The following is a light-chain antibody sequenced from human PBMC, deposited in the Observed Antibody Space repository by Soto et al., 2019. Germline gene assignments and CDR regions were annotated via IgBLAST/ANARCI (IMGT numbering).Light chain of an antibody. J-gene: IGKJ1*01. CDR1: QSISSSY. CDR3: QQYDSTTRT. CDR2: GAS. V-gene: IGKV3-20*01. Sequence: IVLTQSPGTLSLSPGERATLSCRASQSISSSYLAWYQQKPGQAPRLLLYGASSRAPGIPDRFSGSGSGTDFTLTISRLEPEDFVVYYCQQYDSTTRTFGQGTKVEIK.